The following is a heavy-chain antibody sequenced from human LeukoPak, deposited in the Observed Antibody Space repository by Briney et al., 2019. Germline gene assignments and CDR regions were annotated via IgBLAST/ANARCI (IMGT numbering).Heavy chain of an antibody. CDR3: ARDPDYGDYGNYFDY. D-gene: IGHD4-17*01. J-gene: IGHJ4*02. V-gene: IGHV3-7*01. Sequence: PGGSLRLSCAASGFTFSSYWMSWVRQAPGKGLEWVANIKQDGSEKYYVDSVKGRFTISRDNAKNSLYLQMNSLRAEDTAVYYCARDPDYGDYGNYFDYWGQGTLVTVSS. CDR2: IKQDGSEK. CDR1: GFTFSSYW.